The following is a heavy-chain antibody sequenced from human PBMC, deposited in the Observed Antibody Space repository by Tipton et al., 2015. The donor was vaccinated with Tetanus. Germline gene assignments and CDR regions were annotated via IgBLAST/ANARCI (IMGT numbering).Heavy chain of an antibody. CDR1: GFIFSSYG. CDR3: AREADCSGGSCFSGDFDN. J-gene: IGHJ4*02. D-gene: IGHD2-15*01. Sequence: RLSCAASGFIFSSYGIHWVRQAPGKGLEWVAVSWYDGTDKYYADSVKGRFTISRDNSKNPLYLQMNSLRAEDTAVYYCAREADCSGGSCFSGDFDNWGQGTQVTVSS. V-gene: IGHV3-33*01. CDR2: SWYDGTDK.